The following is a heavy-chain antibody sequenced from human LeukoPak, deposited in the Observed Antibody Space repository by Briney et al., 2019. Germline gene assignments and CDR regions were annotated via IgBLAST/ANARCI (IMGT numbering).Heavy chain of an antibody. D-gene: IGHD3-22*01. J-gene: IGHJ4*02. CDR3: AKVPPHYYDSSGYYYDY. CDR2: ISYDGSNK. Sequence: GGSLRLSCAASGFTFSRYGMHWVRQAPGKGLEWVALISYDGSNKYYAGSVQGRFTISRDNSKNTLYLEMSSLRAEDTAVYYCAKVPPHYYDSSGYYYDYWGQGTLVTVSS. CDR1: GFTFSRYG. V-gene: IGHV3-30*18.